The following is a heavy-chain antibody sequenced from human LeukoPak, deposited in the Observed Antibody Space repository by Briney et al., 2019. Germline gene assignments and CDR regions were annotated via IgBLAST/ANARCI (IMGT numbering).Heavy chain of an antibody. V-gene: IGHV3-21*01. CDR2: ITTSGTYI. D-gene: IGHD3-16*01. Sequence: PGGSLRLSCAASGFTFTRFNMNWVRQAPGKGLELVSSITTSGTYIYYADSVKGRFTIPRDNAKNSLYLQMNSLRAEDTAVYYCAREDGGDSHWGQGTLVTVSS. CDR1: GFTFTRFN. J-gene: IGHJ4*02. CDR3: AREDGGDSH.